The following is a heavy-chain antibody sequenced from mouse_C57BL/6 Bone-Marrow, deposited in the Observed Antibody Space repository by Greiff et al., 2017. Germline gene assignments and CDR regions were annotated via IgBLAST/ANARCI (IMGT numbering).Heavy chain of an antibody. Sequence: EVNVVESEGGLVQPGSSMKLSCTASGFTFSDYYMAWVRQVPEKGLEWVANINYDGSSTYYLDSLKSRFIISRDNAKNILYLQMSSLKSEDTATYYCARDRGYYFDYWGQGTTLTVSS. CDR2: INYDGSST. J-gene: IGHJ2*01. CDR3: ARDRGYYFDY. CDR1: GFTFSDYY. V-gene: IGHV5-16*01.